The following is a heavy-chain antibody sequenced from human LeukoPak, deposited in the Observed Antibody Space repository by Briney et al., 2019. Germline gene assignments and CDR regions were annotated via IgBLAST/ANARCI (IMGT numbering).Heavy chain of an antibody. D-gene: IGHD1-26*01. V-gene: IGHV3-48*01. CDR3: AREEGTAGDHYYYYYGMDV. J-gene: IGHJ6*02. Sequence: PGGSLRLSCAASGFTFSSYSMNWVRQAPGKGLEWVSYISSSSSTIYYADSVKGRFTISRDNAKNSLYLQMNSLRAEDTAVYYCAREEGTAGDHYYYYYGMDVWGQGTTVTVSS. CDR2: ISSSSSTI. CDR1: GFTFSSYS.